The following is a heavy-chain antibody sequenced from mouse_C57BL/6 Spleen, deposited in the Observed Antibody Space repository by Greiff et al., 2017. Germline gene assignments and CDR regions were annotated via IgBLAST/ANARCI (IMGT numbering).Heavy chain of an antibody. CDR2: IDPSDSET. CDR3: ARSITTVVDYFDY. V-gene: IGHV1-52*01. J-gene: IGHJ2*01. D-gene: IGHD1-1*01. Sequence: QVQLQQPGTELVKPGASVKLSCKASGYTFTSYWMHWVKQRPIQGLEWIGNIDPSDSETHYNQKFKDKATLTVDKSSSTAYMQLSSLTSEDSAVYYCARSITTVVDYFDYWGQGTTLTVSS. CDR1: GYTFTSYW.